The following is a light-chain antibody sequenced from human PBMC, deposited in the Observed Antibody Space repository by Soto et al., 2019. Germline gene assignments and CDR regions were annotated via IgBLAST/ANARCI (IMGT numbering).Light chain of an antibody. CDR3: QQYNNWPPYT. J-gene: IGKJ2*01. V-gene: IGKV3-15*01. Sequence: EIVMTQSPATLSVSPGERATLSCRASQSVSSNLAWYQQKPGQAPRLLIYGASTRATGIPARFSGSGYVTEFTLPISSLQSQDFAAYYCQQYNNWPPYTFGQGTKLEIK. CDR2: GAS. CDR1: QSVSSN.